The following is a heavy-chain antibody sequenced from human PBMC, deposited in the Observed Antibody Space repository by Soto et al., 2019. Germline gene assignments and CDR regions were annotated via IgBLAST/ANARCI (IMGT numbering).Heavy chain of an antibody. D-gene: IGHD4-17*01. CDR2: IFNSETS. J-gene: IGHJ4*02. CDR3: ASVYGTNYGLDY. V-gene: IGHV4-59*01. CDR1: GAPLNRYY. Sequence: SETLSLTCTVSGAPLNRYYWSWIRQPPGKALEWIGYIFNSETSKYNPSLRSRIAMSVDRSKNQFSLTMASLTTADTAVYFCASVYGTNYGLDYWGRGALVTVSS.